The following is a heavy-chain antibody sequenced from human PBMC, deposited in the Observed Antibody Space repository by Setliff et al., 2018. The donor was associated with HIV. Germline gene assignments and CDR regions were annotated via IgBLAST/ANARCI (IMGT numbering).Heavy chain of an antibody. J-gene: IGHJ4*02. V-gene: IGHV4-61*02. D-gene: IGHD3-10*01. CDR2: IYTSGST. CDR3: ARVYYGSGSYFGVGD. CDR1: GGSISSGSYY. Sequence: SETLSLTCTVSGGSISSGSYYWSWIRQPAGKGLEWIGRIYTSGSTNYNPSLKSRVTISVDTSKNQFSLKLSSVTAADTAVYYCARVYYGSGSYFGVGDWGQGTLVTAPQ.